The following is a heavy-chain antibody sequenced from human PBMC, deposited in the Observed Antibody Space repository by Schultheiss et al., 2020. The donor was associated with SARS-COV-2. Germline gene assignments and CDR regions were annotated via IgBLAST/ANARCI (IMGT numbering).Heavy chain of an antibody. D-gene: IGHD1-26*01. CDR2: INPNSGGT. V-gene: IGHV1-2*02. J-gene: IGHJ4*02. Sequence: ASVKVSCKASGYTFTGYYMHWVRQAPGQGLEWMGWINPNSGGTNYAQKFQGRVTMTRDTSISTAYMELSRLRSDDTAVYYCARVRWELSPLDYWGQGTLVTVSS. CDR3: ARVRWELSPLDY. CDR1: GYTFTGYY.